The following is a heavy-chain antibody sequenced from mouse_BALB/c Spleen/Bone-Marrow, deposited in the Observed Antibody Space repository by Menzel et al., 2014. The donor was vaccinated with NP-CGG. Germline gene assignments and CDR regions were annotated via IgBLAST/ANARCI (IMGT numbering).Heavy chain of an antibody. CDR3: ARSRAMDY. Sequence: EVQLQQSGPDLVKPGASVKTSCKASGYTFTDYYMRWVKQSHGKRLEWIGDINPNNGNTFYNQKFKGKASLTVDKSSTTAYMQLNSLTSEDSAVYYCARSRAMDYWGQGTSVTVSS. CDR1: GYTFTDYY. V-gene: IGHV1-26*01. CDR2: INPNNGNT. J-gene: IGHJ4*01.